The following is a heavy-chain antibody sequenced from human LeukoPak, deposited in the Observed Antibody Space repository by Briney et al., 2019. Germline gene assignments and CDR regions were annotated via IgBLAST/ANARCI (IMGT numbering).Heavy chain of an antibody. D-gene: IGHD3-16*01. V-gene: IGHV3-23*01. J-gene: IGHJ4*02. CDR1: GFTFSSFA. CDR2: ISGSGDTT. CDR3: ARDSLGGDY. Sequence: GGSLRLSCAASGFTFSSFAMSWVRQAPGKGLEWVSVISGSGDTTYYADSVKGRFTISRDNSKNTLYLQMNSLRAEDTAVYYRARDSLGGDYWGQGTLVTVSS.